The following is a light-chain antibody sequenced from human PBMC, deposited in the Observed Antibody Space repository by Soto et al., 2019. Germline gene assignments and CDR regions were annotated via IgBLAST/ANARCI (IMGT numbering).Light chain of an antibody. CDR3: QQYGSSREYT. J-gene: IGKJ2*01. CDR1: QSVSSNY. CDR2: GAS. V-gene: IGKV3-20*01. Sequence: EIVMTQSPATLSVSPGERATLSCRASQSVSSNYLAWYQQKPGQAPRLLIYGASSRATGIPDRFSGSGSGTDFTLTISRLEPEDFAVYYCQQYGSSREYTFGQGTKVDIK.